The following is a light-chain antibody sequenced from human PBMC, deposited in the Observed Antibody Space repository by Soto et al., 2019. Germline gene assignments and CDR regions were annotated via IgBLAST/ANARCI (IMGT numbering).Light chain of an antibody. CDR1: SSEVGGYNY. J-gene: IGLJ2*01. V-gene: IGLV2-8*01. Sequence: QSVLTQSPSASGSPRQSVTISCTCTSSEVGGYNYVSWYQQHAGKAPKLMIYEVSKRPSGVPDRFAGSKSGNPASLSVSGLHAEDEAYQHFSSYAGSNNWAVVLRGGTKLTVL. CDR2: EVS. CDR3: SSYAGSNNWAVV.